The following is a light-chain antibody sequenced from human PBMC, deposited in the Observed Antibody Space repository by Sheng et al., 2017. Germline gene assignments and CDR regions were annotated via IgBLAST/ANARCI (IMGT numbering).Light chain of an antibody. J-gene: IGKJ1*01. Sequence: EIVLTQSPGTLSLSPGERATLSCRASQSVSSSYLAWYQQKPGQAPRLLMYGASTRATGVPARFSGSGSGTEFTLTISSLQSEDFAVYYCQHYNDWPRTFGQGTKVEIK. CDR2: GAS. CDR3: QHYNDWPRT. CDR1: QSVSSSY. V-gene: IGKV3-15*01.